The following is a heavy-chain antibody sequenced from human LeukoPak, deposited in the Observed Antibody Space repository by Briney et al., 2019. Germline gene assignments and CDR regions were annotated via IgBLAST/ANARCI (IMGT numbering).Heavy chain of an antibody. V-gene: IGHV1-24*01. D-gene: IGHD1-7*01. CDR1: GYTLTELS. CDR3: ATDTLTGTTFYGVLFDY. Sequence: ASVKVSWKVSGYTLTELSMHWVRQAPGKGLEWMGGFDPEDGETIYAQKFQGRVTMTEDTSTDTAYMELSSLRSEDTAVYYCATDTLTGTTFYGVLFDYWGQGTLVTVSS. J-gene: IGHJ4*02. CDR2: FDPEDGET.